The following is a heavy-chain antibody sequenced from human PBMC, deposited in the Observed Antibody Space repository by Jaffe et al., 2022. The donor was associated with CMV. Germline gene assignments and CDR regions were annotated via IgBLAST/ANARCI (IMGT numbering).Heavy chain of an antibody. CDR2: ISWNSGSI. J-gene: IGHJ6*02. CDR1: GFTFDDYA. D-gene: IGHD1-26*01. V-gene: IGHV3-9*01. Sequence: EVQLVESGGGLVQPGRSLRLSCAASGFTFDDYAMHWVRQAPGKGLEWVSGISWNSGSIGYADSVKGRFTISRDNAKNSLYLQMNSLRAEDTALYYCAKHSNRIVGATRVSYYYYGMDVWGQGTTVTVSS. CDR3: AKHSNRIVGATRVSYYYYGMDV.